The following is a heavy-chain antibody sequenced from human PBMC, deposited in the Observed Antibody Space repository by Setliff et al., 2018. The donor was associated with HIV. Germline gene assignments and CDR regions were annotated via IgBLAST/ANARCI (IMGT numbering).Heavy chain of an antibody. CDR3: TRASSPRAWGYFYYYMDV. Sequence: GGSLRLSCAASGFVFEGTAMHWVRQAPGKGLEWVSVIYGGGTTYYADSVKGRFTISRDNSNNTLYLQMNNLRAEDTAVYYCTRASSPRAWGYFYYYMDVWGKGTTVTVSS. CDR1: GFVFEGTA. V-gene: IGHV3-53*01. J-gene: IGHJ6*03. D-gene: IGHD6-13*01. CDR2: IYGGGTT.